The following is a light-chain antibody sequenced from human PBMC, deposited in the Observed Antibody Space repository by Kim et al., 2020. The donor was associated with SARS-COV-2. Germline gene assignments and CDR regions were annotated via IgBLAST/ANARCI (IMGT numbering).Light chain of an antibody. V-gene: IGLV3-1*01. CDR3: QAWDSSTVV. CDR2: QDS. Sequence: SYELTQPPSVSVSPGQTASITCSGDKLGDKYASWYQQKPGQSPVLVIYQDSKRPSGIPERFSGSNSGNTATLTISETQAMDEADYYCQAWDSSTVVFGGGTQLTVL. J-gene: IGLJ2*01. CDR1: KLGDKY.